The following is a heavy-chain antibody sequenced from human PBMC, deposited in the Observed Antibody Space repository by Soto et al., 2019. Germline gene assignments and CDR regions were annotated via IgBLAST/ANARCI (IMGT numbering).Heavy chain of an antibody. CDR1: GFTFSSYS. CDR2: ISSSSSYI. J-gene: IGHJ4*02. CDR3: ARYGERADYDFWSGYLQYYFDY. Sequence: GGSLRLSCAASGFTFSSYSMNWVRQAPGKGLEWVSSISSSSSYIYYADSVKGRFTISRDNAKNSLYLQMNSLRAEDTAVYYCARYGERADYDFWSGYLQYYFDYWGQGTLVTVSS. D-gene: IGHD3-3*01. V-gene: IGHV3-21*01.